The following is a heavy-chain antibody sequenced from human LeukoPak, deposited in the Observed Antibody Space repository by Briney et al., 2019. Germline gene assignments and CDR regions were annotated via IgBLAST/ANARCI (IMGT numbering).Heavy chain of an antibody. CDR3: ARGGYRFFDY. CDR2: ISSSSSYI. J-gene: IGHJ4*02. D-gene: IGHD3-22*01. V-gene: IGHV3-21*01. Sequence: GGSLRLSCAASGFTFSSYSMNWVRQAPGKGLEWVSSISSSSSYIYYADSVKGRFTIPRNNAKNSLYLQMNSLRAEDTAVYYCARGGYRFFDYWGQGTLVTVSS. CDR1: GFTFSSYS.